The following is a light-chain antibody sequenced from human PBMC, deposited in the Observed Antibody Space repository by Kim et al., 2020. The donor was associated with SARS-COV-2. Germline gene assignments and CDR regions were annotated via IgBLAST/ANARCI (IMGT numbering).Light chain of an antibody. Sequence: SYELTQPPSVSVAPGKTARITCGGNNIGSKSVHWYQQKPGQAPVLVIYYDSDRPSGIPERFSGSNSGNTATLTISGTQAMDEADYYCQAWDSSTAVFGTGTKVTVL. CDR3: QAWDSSTAV. CDR2: YDS. CDR1: NIGSKS. J-gene: IGLJ1*01. V-gene: IGLV3-21*01.